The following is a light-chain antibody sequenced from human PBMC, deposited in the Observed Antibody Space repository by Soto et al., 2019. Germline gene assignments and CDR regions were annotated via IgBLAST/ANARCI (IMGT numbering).Light chain of an antibody. J-gene: IGLJ2*01. Sequence: QSVLTQPPSVSAAPGQRVTISWSGSSSNIGSNSVFWYQQLPGTAPKLLIYKNNERPSGIPDRFSGSKSGTSATLGITGLRTGDEADYYCGAWDGSLTGVVFGGGTKLTVL. CDR1: SSNIGSNS. CDR3: GAWDGSLTGVV. CDR2: KNN. V-gene: IGLV1-51*02.